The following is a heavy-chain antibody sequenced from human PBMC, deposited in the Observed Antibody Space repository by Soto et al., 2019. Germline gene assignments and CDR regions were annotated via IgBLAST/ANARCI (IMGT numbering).Heavy chain of an antibody. Sequence: QVQLVESGGGVVQPGRSLRLSCAASGFTFSSYGMHWVRKAPGKGLEWVAVISYDGSNKYYADSVKGRFTISRDNSKNQLYLQMNSLRAEDTAVYYCAKDLVAGRYYYGMDVWGQGTTVTVSS. CDR3: AKDLVAGRYYYGMDV. V-gene: IGHV3-30*18. J-gene: IGHJ6*02. CDR1: GFTFSSYG. D-gene: IGHD2-15*01. CDR2: ISYDGSNK.